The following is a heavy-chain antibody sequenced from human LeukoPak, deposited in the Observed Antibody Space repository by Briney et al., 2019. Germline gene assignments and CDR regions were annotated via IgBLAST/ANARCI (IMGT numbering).Heavy chain of an antibody. Sequence: PGGSLRLSCAASGFTFSSYWMSWVRQAPGKGLEWVANIKQDGSEKYYVDSVKGRFTISRDNAKNSLYLQMNSLRAEDTAVYYCARGRYCSGGSCYLYYFDYWGQGTLVTVSS. D-gene: IGHD2-15*01. J-gene: IGHJ4*02. CDR1: GFTFSSYW. V-gene: IGHV3-7*01. CDR3: ARGRYCSGGSCYLYYFDY. CDR2: IKQDGSEK.